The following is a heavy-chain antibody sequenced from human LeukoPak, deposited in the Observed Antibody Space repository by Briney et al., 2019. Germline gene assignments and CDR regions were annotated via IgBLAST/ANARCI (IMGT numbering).Heavy chain of an antibody. J-gene: IGHJ4*02. V-gene: IGHV3-30*03. Sequence: GGSLRLSCPASGFTFRSYAMHWVRQAPGKGLEWVAVISYDGSTKYYADSVKGRFTVSRDNPKNTLFLQMNSLRVEDTAIYHCARDIVIYSIGGGGNYWGQGTLVTVSS. CDR2: ISYDGSTK. CDR3: ARDIVIYSIGGGGNY. D-gene: IGHD1-26*01. CDR1: GFTFRSYA.